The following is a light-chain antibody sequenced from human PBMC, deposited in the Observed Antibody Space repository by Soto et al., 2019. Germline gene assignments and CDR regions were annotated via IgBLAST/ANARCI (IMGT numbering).Light chain of an antibody. CDR2: DAS. CDR1: QGVRRN. Sequence: EIVMTQSPATLSVSPGARATLSCRASQGVRRNVAWYQQKPGQSPRLLIYDASTRATGIPARFSGSESGTEFTLTISSLQSEDFAVYYCQQYNDWPPYTFGQGTKLEIK. V-gene: IGKV3-15*01. CDR3: QQYNDWPPYT. J-gene: IGKJ2*01.